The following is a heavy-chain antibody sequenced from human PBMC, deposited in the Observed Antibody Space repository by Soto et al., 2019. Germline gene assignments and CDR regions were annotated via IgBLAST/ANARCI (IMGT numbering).Heavy chain of an antibody. V-gene: IGHV4-59*08. CDR1: GGSISSYY. Sequence: PSETLSLTCTVSGGSISSYYWSWIRQPPGKGLEWIGYIYYSGSTNYNPSLKSRVTISVDTSKNQFSLKLSSVTAADTAVYYCARYIAAAGFFYYMDVWGKGTTVTVSS. J-gene: IGHJ6*03. CDR3: ARYIAAAGFFYYMDV. CDR2: IYYSGST. D-gene: IGHD6-13*01.